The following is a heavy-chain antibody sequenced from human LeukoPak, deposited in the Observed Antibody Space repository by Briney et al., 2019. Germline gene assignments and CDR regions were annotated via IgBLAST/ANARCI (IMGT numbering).Heavy chain of an antibody. CDR2: IIPIFGTA. CDR3: ARDGASGSYYYYYYYMDV. D-gene: IGHD1-26*01. V-gene: IGHV1-69*13. Sequence: ASVKVSCKASGGTFSSYAISWVRQAPGQGLEWMGGIIPIFGTANYAQKFQGRVTITADESTSTAYMELSSLRSEDTAVYYCARDGASGSYYYYYYYMDVWGKGTTVTVSS. CDR1: GGTFSSYA. J-gene: IGHJ6*03.